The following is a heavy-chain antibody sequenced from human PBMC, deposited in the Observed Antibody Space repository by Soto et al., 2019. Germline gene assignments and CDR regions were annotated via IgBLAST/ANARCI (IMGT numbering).Heavy chain of an antibody. D-gene: IGHD5-12*01. V-gene: IGHV4-59*08. Sequence: PSETLSLTCTVSGGSISSYYWSWIRQPPGKGLEWIGYIYYSGSTNYNPSLKSRFTISVDTSKNQFSLKLSSVTAADTAVYYCVGYSGYDYYFDYWGQGTLVTVSS. J-gene: IGHJ4*02. CDR1: GGSISSYY. CDR3: VGYSGYDYYFDY. CDR2: IYYSGST.